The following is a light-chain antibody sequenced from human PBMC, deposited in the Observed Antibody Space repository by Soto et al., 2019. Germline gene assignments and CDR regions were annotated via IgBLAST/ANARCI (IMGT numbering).Light chain of an antibody. CDR2: AAS. CDR3: QEYYSYPLT. V-gene: IGKV1-8*01. Sequence: DPLTRRASQGISSYLAWYQQKPGKAPKLLIYAASTLQSGVPSRFSGSGSGTDFTLTISCLQSEDFATYYCQEYYSYPLTCGGGTIVDI. J-gene: IGKJ4*01. CDR1: QGISSY.